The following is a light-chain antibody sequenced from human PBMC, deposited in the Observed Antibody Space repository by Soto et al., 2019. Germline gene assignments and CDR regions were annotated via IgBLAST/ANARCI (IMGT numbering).Light chain of an antibody. CDR1: QSVSTN. V-gene: IGKV3-15*01. Sequence: EIVMTQSRATLSVSPGERATLSCRASQSVSTNLAWYQQKPGQAPSLLIYGTSTRATGIPARFSGSGSGTEFTLTISSLQSEDFAVYYCQQYNNWPRTFGQGTKAEIK. CDR3: QQYNNWPRT. CDR2: GTS. J-gene: IGKJ1*01.